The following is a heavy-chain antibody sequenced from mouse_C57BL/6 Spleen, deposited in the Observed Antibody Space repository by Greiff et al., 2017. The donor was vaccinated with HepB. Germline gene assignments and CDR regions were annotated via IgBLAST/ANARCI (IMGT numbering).Heavy chain of an antibody. CDR1: GYTFTDYY. D-gene: IGHD2-2*01. V-gene: IGHV1-76*01. CDR2: IYPGSGNT. Sequence: QVQLKESGAELVRPGASVKLSCKASGYTFTDYYINWVKQRPGQGLEWIARIYPGSGNTYYNEKFKGKATLTAEKSSSTAYMQLSSLTSEDSAVYCCARGDGYGYYYAMDYWGQGTSVTVSS. CDR3: ARGDGYGYYYAMDY. J-gene: IGHJ4*01.